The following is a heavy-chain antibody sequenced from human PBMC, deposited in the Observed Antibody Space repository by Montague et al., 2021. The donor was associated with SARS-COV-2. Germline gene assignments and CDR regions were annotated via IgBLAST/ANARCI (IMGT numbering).Heavy chain of an antibody. J-gene: IGHJ4*02. V-gene: IGHV4-39*01. D-gene: IGHD5-18*01. CDR3: ARGQLWFDY. CDR2: ISYRGDP. CDR1: GGSISSSNYY. Sequence: SETLSLTCTVSGGSISSSNYYWGWVRQPPGKGLEWIGSISYRGDPYYNPSLKSRLTISVDTSQNQFSLKLSSVTAADTAVYYCARGQLWFDYWGQGTLVTVSS.